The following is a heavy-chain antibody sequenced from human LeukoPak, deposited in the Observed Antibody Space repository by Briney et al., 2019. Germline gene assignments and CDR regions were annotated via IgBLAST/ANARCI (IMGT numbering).Heavy chain of an antibody. J-gene: IGHJ6*02. V-gene: IGHV3-33*01. Sequence: PGGSLRLSCAASGFTFSSYGMHWVRQAPGKGLEWVAIIWYDGSNKYYADSVKGRFTISRDNSKNTLYLQMSSLRTEDTAVYFCARDSGYDLVYGMDVWGQGTTVTVSS. CDR1: GFTFSSYG. CDR2: IWYDGSNK. CDR3: ARDSGYDLVYGMDV. D-gene: IGHD5-12*01.